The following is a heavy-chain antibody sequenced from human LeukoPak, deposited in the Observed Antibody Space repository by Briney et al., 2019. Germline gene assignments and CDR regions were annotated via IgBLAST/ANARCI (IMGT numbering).Heavy chain of an antibody. D-gene: IGHD4-17*01. V-gene: IGHV4-39*01. CDR2: IYYSGST. J-gene: IGHJ4*02. CDR1: GGSISSSSYY. CDR3: ARQSKRSTGDY. Sequence: TASETLSLTCTVSGGSISSSSYYWGWIRQPPGKGLEWIGSIYYSGSTYYNPSLKSPLTLYVDTSKHQFSLKLSSVPAADTAVYYCARQSKRSTGDYWGQGTLVTVSS.